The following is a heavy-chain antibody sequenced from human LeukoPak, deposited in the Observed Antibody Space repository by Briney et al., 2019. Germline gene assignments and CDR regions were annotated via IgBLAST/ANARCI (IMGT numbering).Heavy chain of an antibody. J-gene: IGHJ5*02. CDR2: IYHSGST. D-gene: IGHD2-15*01. Sequence: PSETLSLTCTVSGGSISSSSYYWGWIRQPPGKGREWIGSIYHSGSTYYNPSLKSRVTISVDTSKNQFSLKLSSVTAADTAVYYCARAGDIVVVVAATQNWFDPWGQGTLVTVSS. CDR3: ARAGDIVVVVAATQNWFDP. V-gene: IGHV4-39*07. CDR1: GGSISSSSYY.